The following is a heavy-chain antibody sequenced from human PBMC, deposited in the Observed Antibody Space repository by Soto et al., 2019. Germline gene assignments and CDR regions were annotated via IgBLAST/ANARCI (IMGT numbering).Heavy chain of an antibody. J-gene: IGHJ4*02. V-gene: IGHV3-30*18. Sequence: GGSLRLSCAASGFTFSSYGMHWVLQAPGKGLEWVAVISYDGSNKYYADSVKGRFTISRDNSKNTLYLQMNSLRAEDTAVYYCAKTEHSSGWYYFDYWGQGTLVTVSS. CDR3: AKTEHSSGWYYFDY. CDR2: ISYDGSNK. D-gene: IGHD6-19*01. CDR1: GFTFSSYG.